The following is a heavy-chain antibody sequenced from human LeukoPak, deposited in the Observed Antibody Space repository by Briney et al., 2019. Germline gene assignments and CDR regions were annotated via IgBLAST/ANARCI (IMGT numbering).Heavy chain of an antibody. D-gene: IGHD3-9*01. CDR2: MNPNSGNT. CDR3: ARVPSRVDWSPRSTAFDI. V-gene: IGHV1-8*01. J-gene: IGHJ3*02. Sequence: ASVKVSCKASGYTFTSYDINWVRQATGQGLEWMGWMNPNSGNTGYAQKFQGGVTMTRNTSISTAYMELSSLRSEDTAVYYCARVPSRVDWSPRSTAFDIWGQGTMVTVSS. CDR1: GYTFTSYD.